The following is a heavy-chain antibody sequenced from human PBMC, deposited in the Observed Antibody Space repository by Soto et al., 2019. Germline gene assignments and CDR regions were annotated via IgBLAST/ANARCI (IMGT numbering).Heavy chain of an antibody. D-gene: IGHD2-15*01. CDR3: ARGPLGYCSGGSCDGIDY. V-gene: IGHV4-59*12. Sequence: SETLSLTCTVSGGSISSYYWSWIRQPPGKGLEWIGYIYYSGSTYYNPSLKSRVTISVDTSKNQFSLKLSSVTAADTAVYYCARGPLGYCSGGSCDGIDYWGQGTLVTVSS. CDR2: IYYSGST. CDR1: GGSISSYY. J-gene: IGHJ4*02.